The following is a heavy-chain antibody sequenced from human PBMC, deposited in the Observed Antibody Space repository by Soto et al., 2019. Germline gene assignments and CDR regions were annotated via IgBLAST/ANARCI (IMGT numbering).Heavy chain of an antibody. Sequence: LSLTCTVSGGSISSSSYYWGWIRQPPGKGLEWIGSIYYSGSTYYNPSLKSRVTISVDTSKNQFSLKLSSVTAADTAVYYCAKMNLSSGWLFDYWGQGTLVTVSS. D-gene: IGHD6-19*01. CDR3: AKMNLSSGWLFDY. J-gene: IGHJ4*02. V-gene: IGHV4-39*01. CDR1: GGSISSSSYY. CDR2: IYYSGST.